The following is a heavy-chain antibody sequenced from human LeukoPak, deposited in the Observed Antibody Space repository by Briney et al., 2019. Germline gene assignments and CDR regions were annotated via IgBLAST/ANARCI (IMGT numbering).Heavy chain of an antibody. CDR3: VRLSESSAWYVLDP. J-gene: IGHJ5*02. CDR1: GGSISSPSYY. D-gene: IGHD6-19*01. Sequence: SETLSLTCTVSGGSISSPSYYWGWIRQTPGKGLEWIGSIYYSGSTYYTPSLESRVTMSIDTSKNQFSLSLSSVTAADTAVYYCVRLSESSAWYVLDPWGQGTLVTVSS. CDR2: IYYSGST. V-gene: IGHV4-39*01.